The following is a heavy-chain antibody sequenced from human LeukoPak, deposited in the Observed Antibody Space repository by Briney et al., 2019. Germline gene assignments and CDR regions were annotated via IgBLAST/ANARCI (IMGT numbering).Heavy chain of an antibody. CDR3: AILPALGYDISFDY. Sequence: PGGSLRLSCAASGFTFSSYAMSWVRQAPGKGLEWVSAISGSGGSTYYADSVKGRFTISRDNSKNTLYLQMNSLRAEDTAVYYCAILPALGYDISFDYWGQGTLVTVSS. CDR2: ISGSGGST. J-gene: IGHJ4*02. V-gene: IGHV3-23*01. D-gene: IGHD3-9*01. CDR1: GFTFSSYA.